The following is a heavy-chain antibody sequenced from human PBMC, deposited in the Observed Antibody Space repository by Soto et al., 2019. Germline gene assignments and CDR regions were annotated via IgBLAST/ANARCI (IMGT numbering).Heavy chain of an antibody. CDR1: GFTFSSYV. V-gene: IGHV3-48*01. Sequence: RLSCSASGFTFSSYVMNWVRQAPGKGLEWVSYISSSSSTINYAESVKGRFTISRDNAKNSLYLQMNSLRAEDTALYYCAKSTGGTANGMGVWGQGTTVTVS. CDR3: AKSTGGTANGMGV. J-gene: IGHJ6*02. CDR2: ISSSSSTI. D-gene: IGHD2-8*02.